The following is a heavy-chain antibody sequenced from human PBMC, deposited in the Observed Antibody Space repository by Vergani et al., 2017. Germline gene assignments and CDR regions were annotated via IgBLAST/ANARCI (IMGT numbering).Heavy chain of an antibody. CDR2: ISWNSGSI. CDR3: AKAYDSSGYYYPFDY. J-gene: IGHJ4*02. V-gene: IGHV3-9*01. CDR1: GFTFSSYS. Sequence: EVQLVESGGGLVKPGGSLRLSCAASGFTFSSYSMHWVRQAPGKGLEWVSGISWNSGSIGYADSVKGRFTISRDNAKNSLYLQMNSLRAEDTALYYCAKAYDSSGYYYPFDYWGQGTLVTVSS. D-gene: IGHD3-22*01.